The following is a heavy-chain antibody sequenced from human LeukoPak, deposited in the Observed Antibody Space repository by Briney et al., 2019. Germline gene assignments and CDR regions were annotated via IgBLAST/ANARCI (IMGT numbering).Heavy chain of an antibody. D-gene: IGHD3-16*01. CDR3: ARVRWGGLYYFDY. CDR1: GFTFSSYW. Sequence: GGSLRLSCAASGFTFSSYWMHWVRQAPGKGLVGVSRINNDGRSTNYADSVKGRFTISRDNAKNTLYLQMNNLRAEDTAVYYCARVRWGGLYYFDYWGQGTLVTVSS. V-gene: IGHV3-74*01. J-gene: IGHJ4*02. CDR2: INNDGRST.